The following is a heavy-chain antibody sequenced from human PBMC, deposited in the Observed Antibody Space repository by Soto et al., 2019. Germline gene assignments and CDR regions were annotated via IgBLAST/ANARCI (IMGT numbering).Heavy chain of an antibody. Sequence: ASVKVSCKASGFTFTSSAMQWERQARGQRLEWIGWIVVGSGNTNYTQKLQERVTITRDMSTSTAYMVLSSLRSEETAVYYCEAVYNWKDALAAFDTWGQGTIVTVSS. V-gene: IGHV1-58*02. CDR2: IVVGSGNT. CDR1: GFTFTSSA. J-gene: IGHJ3*02. CDR3: EAVYNWKDALAAFDT. D-gene: IGHD1-20*01.